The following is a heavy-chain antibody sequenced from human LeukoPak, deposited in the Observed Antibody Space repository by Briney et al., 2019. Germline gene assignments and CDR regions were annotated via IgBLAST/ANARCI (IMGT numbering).Heavy chain of an antibody. V-gene: IGHV1-69*06. CDR2: IIPIFGTA. CDR3: ASSATSVVVPAATDYYYYMDV. CDR1: GYTFTSYG. D-gene: IGHD2-2*01. J-gene: IGHJ6*03. Sequence: HGASVKVSCKASGYTFTSYGISWVRQAPGQGLEWMGGIIPIFGTANYAQKFQGRVTITADKSTSTAYMELSSLRSEDTAVYYCASSATSVVVPAATDYYYYMDVWGKGTTVTVSS.